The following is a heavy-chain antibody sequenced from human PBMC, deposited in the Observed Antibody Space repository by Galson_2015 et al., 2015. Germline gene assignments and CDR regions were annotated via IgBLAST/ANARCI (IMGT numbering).Heavy chain of an antibody. J-gene: IGHJ4*02. Sequence: SLRLSCAASGFTFRNYWIVWVRQTPAKGLQWVAKIKYDGSQTFYVDSVKGRFTISRDNAENSLDLQMNSLRADDTAVYYCARDANRGGEFDYWGQGALVTVSS. D-gene: IGHD1-14*01. CDR1: GFTFRNYW. CDR2: IKYDGSQT. V-gene: IGHV3-7*03. CDR3: ARDANRGGEFDY.